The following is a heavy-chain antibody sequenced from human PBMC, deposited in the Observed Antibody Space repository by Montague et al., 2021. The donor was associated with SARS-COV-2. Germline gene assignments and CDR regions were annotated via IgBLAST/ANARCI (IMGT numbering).Heavy chain of an antibody. CDR3: ARGGGNSADYYNYTMDV. Sequence: SETLSLTCTVSGGSISSYYWTWIRQPPGKGLESIGYIYHNGSTKYSPSLKSRVTISVDTSKNQFSLKLSSVSVADTAVYYCARGGGNSADYYNYTMDVWGQGTTVTVSS. CDR1: GGSISSYY. V-gene: IGHV4-59*01. CDR2: IYHNGST. J-gene: IGHJ6*02. D-gene: IGHD4-23*01.